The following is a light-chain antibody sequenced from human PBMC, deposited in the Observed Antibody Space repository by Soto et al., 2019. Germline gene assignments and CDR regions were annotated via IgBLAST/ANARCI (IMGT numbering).Light chain of an antibody. CDR2: GAS. J-gene: IGKJ1*01. CDR3: QQYNNWPPWT. Sequence: EIVMTQSPATLSVSPGERATLSCRASQSVSSNFAWYQQKPGQAPRLIIYGASTRATGSPARFSGSGSGTEFTLTISSLQSEDFAVYYCQQYNNWPPWTFGQGTKVEIK. V-gene: IGKV3-15*01. CDR1: QSVSSN.